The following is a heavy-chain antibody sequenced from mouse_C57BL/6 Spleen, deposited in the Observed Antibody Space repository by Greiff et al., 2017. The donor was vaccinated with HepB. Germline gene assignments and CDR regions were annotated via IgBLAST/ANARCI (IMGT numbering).Heavy chain of an antibody. J-gene: IGHJ1*03. V-gene: IGHV1-55*01. D-gene: IGHD1-1*01. Sequence: QVQLQQPGAELVEPGASVKMSCKASGYTFTSYWITWVKQRPGQGLEWIGDIYPGSGSTNYNEKFKSKATLTVDTSSSTAYMQLSSLTSEDSAVYYCASLDYYGSSYRYFDVWGTGTTVTVSS. CDR3: ASLDYYGSSYRYFDV. CDR2: IYPGSGST. CDR1: GYTFTSYW.